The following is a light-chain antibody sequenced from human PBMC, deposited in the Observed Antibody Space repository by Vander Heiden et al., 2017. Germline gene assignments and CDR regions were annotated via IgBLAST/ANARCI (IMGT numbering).Light chain of an antibody. CDR1: SPNIGAGYG. CDR3: QSYDSSLSGWV. Sequence: QSVLTQPSSVSGAPGQRVPIPRTGSSPNIGAGYGEHWYQQFQGTAPKLLIYGDSNRPSGVPDRFSGSKSGTSASLAITGLQAEDEADYYCQSYDSSLSGWVFGGGTNLTVL. CDR2: GDS. V-gene: IGLV1-40*01. J-gene: IGLJ3*02.